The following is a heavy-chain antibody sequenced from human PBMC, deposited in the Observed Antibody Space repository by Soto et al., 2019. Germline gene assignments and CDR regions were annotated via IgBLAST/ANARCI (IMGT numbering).Heavy chain of an antibody. CDR3: GALCSSTWCYGMDV. CDR1: GGSTSLYS. V-gene: IGHV4-59*01. CDR2: IFYSGST. J-gene: IGHJ6*02. Sequence: SETLSLTCTVSGGSTSLYSWSWIRQSPGKGLEWIGDIFYSGSTNYNPSLKSRVTISVDTSKNQFSLKLSSVTAADTAVYYCGALCSSTWCYGMDVWGQGTTVTVSS. D-gene: IGHD2-2*01.